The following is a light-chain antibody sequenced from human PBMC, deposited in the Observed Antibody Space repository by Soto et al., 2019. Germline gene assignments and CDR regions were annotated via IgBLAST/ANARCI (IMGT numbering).Light chain of an antibody. V-gene: IGKV3-20*01. Sequence: ETVVTQSPGTLSLSPGEGATLSCRASQSVDNNYLAWYQQKPGQAPRLLIHGTSNRASGIPDGFSGSGSGTDFTLTISRLEPEDFAVYYCQQYGTAPYTFGQGTTLELK. CDR1: QSVDNNY. J-gene: IGKJ2*01. CDR3: QQYGTAPYT. CDR2: GTS.